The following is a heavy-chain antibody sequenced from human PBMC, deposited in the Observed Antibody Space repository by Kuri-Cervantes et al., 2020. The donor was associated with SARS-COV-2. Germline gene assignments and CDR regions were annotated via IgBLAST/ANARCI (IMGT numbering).Heavy chain of an antibody. J-gene: IGHJ4*02. CDR1: GGPISSNNYL. V-gene: IGHV4-39*01. Sequence: SETLSLTCTVSGGPISSNNYLWGWIRQPPGKGLEWIASMYHRGSTYYNPSLKSRVTISVDTSKNQFFLKLSSVTAADTAVYYCARASRLNSSGYYYSDPLLYFDYWGQGTLVTVSS. D-gene: IGHD3-22*01. CDR3: ARASRLNSSGYYYSDPLLYFDY. CDR2: MYHRGST.